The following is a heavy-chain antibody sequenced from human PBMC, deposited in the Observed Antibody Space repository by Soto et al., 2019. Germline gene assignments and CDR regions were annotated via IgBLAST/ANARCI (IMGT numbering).Heavy chain of an antibody. CDR1: GGTFSSYA. Sequence: KVSCKASGGTFSSYAISWVRQAPGQGLEWMGGIIPIFGTANYAQKFQGRVTITADKSTSTAHMELSSLRSEDTAVYYCARDLLGLSRDYWGQGTLVTVSS. CDR3: ARDLLGLSRDY. CDR2: IIPIFGTA. D-gene: IGHD3-16*02. J-gene: IGHJ4*02. V-gene: IGHV1-69*06.